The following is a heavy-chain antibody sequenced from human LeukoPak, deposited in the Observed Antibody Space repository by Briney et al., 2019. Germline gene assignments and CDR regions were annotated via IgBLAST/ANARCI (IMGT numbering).Heavy chain of an antibody. J-gene: IGHJ6*02. CDR3: ARGEVLADSHYYYGMDV. CDR1: GFTFRSYS. V-gene: IGHV3-30*04. CDR2: ISYGGSNK. Sequence: GGSLRLSCAASGFTFRSYSMHWVRQAPGKGLEWVALISYGGSNKYYADSVKGRFTISRDNSQNTLSLQMNSLRAEDTAIYYCARGEVLADSHYYYGMDVWGQGTTVTVSS.